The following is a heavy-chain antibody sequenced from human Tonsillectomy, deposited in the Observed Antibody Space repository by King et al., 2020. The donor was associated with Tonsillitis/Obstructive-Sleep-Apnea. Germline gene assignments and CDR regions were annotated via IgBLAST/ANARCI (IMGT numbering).Heavy chain of an antibody. CDR3: ARVKYCSSTSCYGSYYYYYMDV. D-gene: IGHD2-2*01. J-gene: IGHJ6*03. CDR2: ISSSRSYT. Sequence: VQLVESGGGLVKPGGSLRLSCAASGFTFSDYYMSWIRQAPGKGLEWVSYISSSRSYTNYADSVKGRFTISRDNAKNSLYLQMNSLRAEDTAVYYCARVKYCSSTSCYGSYYYYYMDVWGKGTTVTVSS. CDR1: GFTFSDYY. V-gene: IGHV3-11*05.